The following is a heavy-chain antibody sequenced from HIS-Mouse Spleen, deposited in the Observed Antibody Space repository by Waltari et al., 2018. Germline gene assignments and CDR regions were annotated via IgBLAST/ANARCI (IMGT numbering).Heavy chain of an antibody. CDR1: GYTFTSYD. V-gene: IGHV1-8*01. CDR3: ARVYYDFWSGYYY. J-gene: IGHJ4*02. D-gene: IGHD3-3*01. CDR2: LNPNRDNK. Sequence: QVQLVQSGAEVKKPGASVKVSCKASGYTFTSYDINWVRQATGQGLEWMGWLNPNRDNKGYAQKFQGRVTMTRNTSISTAYMELSSLRSEDTAVYYCARVYYDFWSGYYYWGQGTLVTVSS.